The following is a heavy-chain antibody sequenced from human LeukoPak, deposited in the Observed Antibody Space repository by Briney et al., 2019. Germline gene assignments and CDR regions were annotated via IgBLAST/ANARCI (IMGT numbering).Heavy chain of an antibody. J-gene: IGHJ4*02. CDR3: VRPGQSSWWVYFSY. D-gene: IGHD2-15*01. Sequence: SETLSLTCTVSGGSSSFYCWTWIRQPPGKGLEWIGYIHTSGSTNYNPSLKSRVTMSVDTSKNQFSLRLSSVTAADTAVYYCVRPGQSSWWVYFSYWGQGTVVTVSS. V-gene: IGHV4-4*09. CDR1: GGSSSFYC. CDR2: IHTSGST.